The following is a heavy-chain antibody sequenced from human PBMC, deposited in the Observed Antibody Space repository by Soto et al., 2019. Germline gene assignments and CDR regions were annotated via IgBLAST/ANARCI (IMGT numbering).Heavy chain of an antibody. CDR2: SRGRGGST. CDR3: AVPSCGGDRYDY. D-gene: IGHD2-21*02. CDR1: GFTFSSYA. Sequence: GGSLRLSCGASGFTFSSYAMSWVRQAPGKGREWGAASRGRGGSTYYGDCGKGRFSIYRDNAKKTLYLQMNSLRAEDTPVYYCAVPSCGGDRYDYWGQGTLVTVSS. V-gene: IGHV3-23*01. J-gene: IGHJ4*02.